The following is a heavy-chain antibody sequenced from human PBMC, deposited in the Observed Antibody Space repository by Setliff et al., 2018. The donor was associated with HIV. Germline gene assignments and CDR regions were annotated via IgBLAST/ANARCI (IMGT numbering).Heavy chain of an antibody. CDR1: GFTFSSYA. CDR3: AKFRYAIKSTYYFES. D-gene: IGHD2-2*01. V-gene: IGHV3-30*02. Sequence: WGSLRLSCAASGFTFSSYAMHWVRWAPGKGLEWVASIEFDGKNEYYAESVKGRFTISRDNSKSTVYLQMNSVTPEDSAMYYCAKFRYAIKSTYYFESWGQGTLVTVSS. CDR2: IEFDGKNE. J-gene: IGHJ4*02.